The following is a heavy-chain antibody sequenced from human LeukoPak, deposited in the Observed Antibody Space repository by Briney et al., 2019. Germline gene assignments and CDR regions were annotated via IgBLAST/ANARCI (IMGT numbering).Heavy chain of an antibody. CDR2: ISTGGTTI. Sequence: GGSLRLSCATSGLSFSDYYMAWIRQAPGKGLQWLSYISTGGTTIHYADSVKGRFTISRDDAKNSLYLEMNSLRGDDTAVYYCARIGYSYGSYFDNWGQGTLVTVSS. J-gene: IGHJ4*02. D-gene: IGHD5-18*01. CDR1: GLSFSDYY. CDR3: ARIGYSYGSYFDN. V-gene: IGHV3-11*01.